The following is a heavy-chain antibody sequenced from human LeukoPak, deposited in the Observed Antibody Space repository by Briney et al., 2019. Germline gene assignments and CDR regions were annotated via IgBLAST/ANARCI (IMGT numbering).Heavy chain of an antibody. D-gene: IGHD2-2*01. CDR3: AKVVPALTLNYYMDV. CDR2: IIPIFGTA. V-gene: IGHV1-69*13. Sequence: SVKVSCKAPGGTFSSYAISWVRQAPGQGLEWMGGIIPIFGTANYAQKFQGRVTITADESTSTAYMELSSLRSEDTAVYYCAKVVPALTLNYYMDVWGKGTTVTVSS. J-gene: IGHJ6*03. CDR1: GGTFSSYA.